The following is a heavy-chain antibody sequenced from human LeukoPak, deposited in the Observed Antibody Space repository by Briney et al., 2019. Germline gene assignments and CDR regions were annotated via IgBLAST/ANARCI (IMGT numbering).Heavy chain of an antibody. V-gene: IGHV3-53*01. CDR3: AREGTYGDYGYDYMDV. J-gene: IGHJ6*03. CDR2: IYSGGST. D-gene: IGHD4-17*01. CDR1: GFTVSSNY. Sequence: GGSLRLSCAASGFTVSSNYMSWVRHAPGEGLEWVSVIYSGGSTYYADYVKCRFTISRDSSKNTLYRQMNNLRAEDTAVYYCAREGTYGDYGYDYMDVWGKGTTVTVSS.